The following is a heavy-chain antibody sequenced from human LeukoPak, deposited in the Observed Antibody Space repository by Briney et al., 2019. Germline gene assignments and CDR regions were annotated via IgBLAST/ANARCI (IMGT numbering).Heavy chain of an antibody. CDR3: ARDALRYDCSSTSCRRYYYYYYMDV. D-gene: IGHD2-2*01. CDR2: IKQDGSEK. Sequence: GGSLRLSCAASGFTFSSYWMSWVRQAPGKGLEWVANIKQDGSEKYYVDSVKGRFTISRDNAKNSLYLQMNSLRAEDTAVYYCARDALRYDCSSTSCRRYYYYYYMDVWGKGTTVTVSS. CDR1: GFTFSSYW. V-gene: IGHV3-7*03. J-gene: IGHJ6*03.